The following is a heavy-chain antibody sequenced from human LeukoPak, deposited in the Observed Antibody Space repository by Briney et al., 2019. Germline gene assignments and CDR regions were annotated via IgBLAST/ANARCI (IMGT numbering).Heavy chain of an antibody. D-gene: IGHD4-17*01. V-gene: IGHV3-30*03. CDR2: ISYDGSNK. CDR1: GFSFSIYE. CDR3: AGETVTIRGTDGFDI. Sequence: GGSLRLSCAASGFSFSIYEMNWVRQAPGKGLEWVAVISYDGSNKHYADSVKGRFTVSRDNSKNTLYLQMNSLRAEDTAVYYCAGETVTIRGTDGFDIWGQGTMVTVFS. J-gene: IGHJ3*02.